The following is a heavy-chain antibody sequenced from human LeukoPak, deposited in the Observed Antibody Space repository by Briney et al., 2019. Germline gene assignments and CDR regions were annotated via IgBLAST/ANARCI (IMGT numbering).Heavy chain of an antibody. Sequence: PSETLSLTCTVSGGSISSYYWSWIRQPAGKGLEWIGRIYTSGSTNYNPSLKSRVTMSVDTSKNQFSLKLSSVTAADTAVYYCARKPRLYCSGGSCFPYYFDYWGQGTLVTVSS. V-gene: IGHV4-4*07. CDR3: ARKPRLYCSGGSCFPYYFDY. CDR2: IYTSGST. D-gene: IGHD2-15*01. CDR1: GGSISSYY. J-gene: IGHJ4*02.